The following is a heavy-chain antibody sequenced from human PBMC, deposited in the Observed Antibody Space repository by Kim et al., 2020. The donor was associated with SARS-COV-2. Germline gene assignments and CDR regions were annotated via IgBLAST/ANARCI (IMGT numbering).Heavy chain of an antibody. CDR1: GFTFSSYG. D-gene: IGHD3-22*01. CDR2: ISGSGGST. V-gene: IGHV3-23*01. Sequence: GGSLRLSCAASGFTFSSYGMGWVRQAPGKGLEWVSAISGSGGSTYYADSVKGRFTISRDNSKNTLYLQMRSLRAEDTAVYYCARSPRVSRIVVVVFRYYFDSWGQGTLVTVSS. CDR3: ARSPRVSRIVVVVFRYYFDS. J-gene: IGHJ4*02.